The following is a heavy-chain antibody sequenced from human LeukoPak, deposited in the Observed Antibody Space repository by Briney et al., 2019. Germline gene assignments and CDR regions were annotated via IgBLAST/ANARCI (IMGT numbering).Heavy chain of an antibody. D-gene: IGHD3-10*01. V-gene: IGHV3-21*01. CDR2: ISSSSYI. CDR3: ARDSADRGVIILSDY. J-gene: IGHJ4*02. Sequence: GGSLRLSCAASGFTFSSYSMNWVRQAPGKGLEWVSSISSSSYIYYADSVKGRFTISRDNAKNSLYLQMNSLRAEDTAVYYCARDSADRGVIILSDYWGQGTLVTVSS. CDR1: GFTFSSYS.